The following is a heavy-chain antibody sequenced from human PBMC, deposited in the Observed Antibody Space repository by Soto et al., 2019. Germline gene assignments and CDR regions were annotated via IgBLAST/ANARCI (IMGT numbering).Heavy chain of an antibody. J-gene: IGHJ5*02. CDR3: ARAAS. V-gene: IGHV3-7*04. Sequence: GGSLRLSCAASGFPFSRDWMSWVRQAPGKGLELVANINQDGGATYYVDSVKGRFTISRDNAKNSLYLEMNSLRVEDTALYYCARAASWGQGT. CDR2: INQDGGAT. CDR1: GFPFSRDW.